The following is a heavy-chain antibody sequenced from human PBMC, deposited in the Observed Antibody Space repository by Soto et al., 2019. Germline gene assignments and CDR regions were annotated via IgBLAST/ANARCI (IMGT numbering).Heavy chain of an antibody. CDR3: AKDRGVYSYGFDY. D-gene: IGHD5-18*01. Sequence: EVQLVESGGGLVQPGRSLRLSCAASGFTFDDYAMHWVRQAPGKGLEWVSGISWNSGSIGYADSVKGRFTISRDNAKNSLYLLMNSLRAEDTALYYCAKDRGVYSYGFDYRVQGTLVTVSS. J-gene: IGHJ4*02. CDR2: ISWNSGSI. V-gene: IGHV3-9*01. CDR1: GFTFDDYA.